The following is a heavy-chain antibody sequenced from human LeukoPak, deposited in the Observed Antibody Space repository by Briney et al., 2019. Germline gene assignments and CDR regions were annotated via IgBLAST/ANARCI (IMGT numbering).Heavy chain of an antibody. Sequence: PGGSLRLSCAASGFTFSTYVMQWVRQAPGKGLEYVSAITGDGGYTYYANSVKGRFTISRDNSKKTLYLQMGSLRAEDTAVYYCATLYDILTGYPSRVDYWGQGTLVTVSS. J-gene: IGHJ4*02. CDR1: GFTFSTYV. D-gene: IGHD3-9*01. V-gene: IGHV3-64*01. CDR3: ATLYDILTGYPSRVDY. CDR2: ITGDGGYT.